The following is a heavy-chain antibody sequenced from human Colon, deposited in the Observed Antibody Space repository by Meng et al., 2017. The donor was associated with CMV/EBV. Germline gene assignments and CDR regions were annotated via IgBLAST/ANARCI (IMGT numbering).Heavy chain of an antibody. CDR3: TRDKFGMDV. J-gene: IGHJ6*02. Sequence: GKSLKISCVASGYIFTTYSIHWVRQAPGKGLEWIAYISGSSRDIYYADSVKGRLTISRDNAKNSVYLQMNSLRAEDTAVYYCTRDKFGMDVWGQGTTVTVSS. V-gene: IGHV3-21*05. CDR1: GYIFTTYS. CDR2: ISGSSRDI.